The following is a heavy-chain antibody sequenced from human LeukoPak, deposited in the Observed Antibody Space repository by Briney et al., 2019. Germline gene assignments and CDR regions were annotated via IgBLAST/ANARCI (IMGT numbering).Heavy chain of an antibody. D-gene: IGHD1-26*01. CDR3: ARAPYPLIVGATDAFDI. Sequence: SQTLSLTCAISGDSVSRTRAAWNWIRHSGWGCLEWLGRTYYRFKWYNDYAVSVKSRITINPDTSKNQFSLQLNSVTPEDTAVYYCARAPYPLIVGATDAFDIWGQGTMVTVSS. V-gene: IGHV6-1*01. J-gene: IGHJ3*02. CDR2: TYYRFKWYN. CDR1: GDSVSRTRAA.